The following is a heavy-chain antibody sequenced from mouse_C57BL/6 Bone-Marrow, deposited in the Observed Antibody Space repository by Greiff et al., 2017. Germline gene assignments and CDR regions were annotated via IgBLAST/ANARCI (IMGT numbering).Heavy chain of an antibody. CDR1: GYTFTSYW. Sequence: QVQLQQPGAELVMPGASVKLSCKASGYTFTSYWMHWVKQMPGQGLEWIGEIDPSDSYTNYNQKFKGKSTLTVDKSSSTSYMQLSSLTSEDSAVYYCARNYDGSMDYWGQGTSVTVSS. CDR2: IDPSDSYT. D-gene: IGHD2-3*01. J-gene: IGHJ4*01. CDR3: ARNYDGSMDY. V-gene: IGHV1-69*01.